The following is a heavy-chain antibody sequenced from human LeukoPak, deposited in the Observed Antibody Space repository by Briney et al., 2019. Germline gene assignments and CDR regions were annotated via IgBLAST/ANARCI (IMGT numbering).Heavy chain of an antibody. CDR3: ARGQYYGSETYWHTKWFDP. CDR1: GGTFSNYV. CDR2: IIPMFGSA. Sequence: ASVKVSCKASGGTFSNYVICWVRQAPGQGLEWMGGIIPMFGSATYSEKFQGRVTITTDESTSTGYMEMSRLTSEDTAVYYCARGQYYGSETYWHTKWFDPWGQGTPVTVSS. V-gene: IGHV1-69*05. D-gene: IGHD3-10*01. J-gene: IGHJ5*02.